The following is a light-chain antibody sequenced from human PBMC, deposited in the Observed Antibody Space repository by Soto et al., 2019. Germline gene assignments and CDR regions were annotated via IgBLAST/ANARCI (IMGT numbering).Light chain of an antibody. J-gene: IGKJ2*01. CDR1: QSVSSNY. V-gene: IGKV3-20*01. Sequence: EIVLTQSPGTLSLSPGERATLSCRASQSVSSNYLAWYQQKPGQAPRLLIYGASSRATGIPDRFSGSGSGTDFTLTISRLEPEDFAVYYCQQYGHSPRYTFGQGTKLEIK. CDR2: GAS. CDR3: QQYGHSPRYT.